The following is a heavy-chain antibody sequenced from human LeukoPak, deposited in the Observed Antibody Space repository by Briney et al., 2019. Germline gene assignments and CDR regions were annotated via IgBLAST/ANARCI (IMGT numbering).Heavy chain of an antibody. J-gene: IGHJ4*02. D-gene: IGHD6-19*01. CDR3: ARDFEISSG. CDR1: GFTFSSSY. Sequence: GGSLRLSCAVSGFTFSSSYMNWVRQAPGKGLEWVSVIYSGSSTYYADSVKGRFTISRDNSKSTLYIQMNSLRAEDTAVYYCARDFEISSGWGQGTLVTVSS. CDR2: IYSGSST. V-gene: IGHV3-66*01.